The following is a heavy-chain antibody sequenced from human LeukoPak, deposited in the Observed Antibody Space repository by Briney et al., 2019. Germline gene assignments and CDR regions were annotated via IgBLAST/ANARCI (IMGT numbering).Heavy chain of an antibody. Sequence: GGSLRLSCAASGFTFSSYGMHWVRQAPGKGLEWVAFIRYDGSNKYYADSVKGRFTISRDNSKNTLYLQMNSLRAEDTAVYYCAKDFSSSSWNWFDPWGQGTLVTVSS. CDR1: GFTFSSYG. CDR2: IRYDGSNK. J-gene: IGHJ5*02. D-gene: IGHD6-13*01. CDR3: AKDFSSSSWNWFDP. V-gene: IGHV3-30*02.